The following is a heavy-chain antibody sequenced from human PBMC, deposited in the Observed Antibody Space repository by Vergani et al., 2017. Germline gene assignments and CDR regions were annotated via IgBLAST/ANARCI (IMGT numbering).Heavy chain of an antibody. CDR1: GDSISSGVYY. CDR3: ARMGGYDEGDAFRIGYFDS. Sequence: QVQLQESGPGLVKPSQTLSLTCSVSGDSISSGVYYWNWIRQHPGKGLEWIGYIYSTGSTHHNPSLRRRINMSVDTSKNQFSLKLNSVTAADTAMYYCARMGGYDEGDAFRIGYFDSSGPGILVTVSS. J-gene: IGHJ4*02. V-gene: IGHV4-31*03. D-gene: IGHD3-22*01. CDR2: IYSTGST.